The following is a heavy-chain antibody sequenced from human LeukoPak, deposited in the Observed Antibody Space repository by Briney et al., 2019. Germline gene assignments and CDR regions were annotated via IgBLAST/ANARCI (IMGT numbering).Heavy chain of an antibody. CDR1: GYTFTGYY. D-gene: IGHD2-15*01. CDR2: INPNSGGT. J-gene: IGHJ5*02. V-gene: IGHV1-2*02. Sequence: ASVKVSCKASGYTFTGYYMHWVRQAPGQGLEWMGWINPNSGGTNYAQKFQGRVTMTRDTSISTAYMELSRLRSDDTVVYYCARVTIVVVVAATHRLFDPWGQGTLVTVSS. CDR3: ARVTIVVVVAATHRLFDP.